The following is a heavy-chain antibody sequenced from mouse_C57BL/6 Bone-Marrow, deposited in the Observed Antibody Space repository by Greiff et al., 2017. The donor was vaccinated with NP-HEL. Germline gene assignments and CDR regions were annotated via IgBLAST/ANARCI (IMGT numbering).Heavy chain of an antibody. V-gene: IGHV3-6*01. J-gene: IGHJ3*01. D-gene: IGHD1-1*01. CDR1: GYSITSGYY. Sequence: EVKLVESGPGLVKPSQSLSLTCSVTGYSITSGYYWNWIRQFPGNKLEWMGYISYDGSNNYNPSLKNRISITRDTSKNQFFLKLNSVTTEDTATYYCARERVNYYGRFAYWGQGTLVTVSA. CDR3: ARERVNYYGRFAY. CDR2: ISYDGSN.